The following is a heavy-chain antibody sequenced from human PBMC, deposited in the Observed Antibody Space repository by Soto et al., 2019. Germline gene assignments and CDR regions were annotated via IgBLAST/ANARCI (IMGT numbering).Heavy chain of an antibody. CDR2: ISYDGSNK. D-gene: IGHD1-20*01. CDR1: GFTFGSYG. CDR3: AKDRGNWNDFSY. V-gene: IGHV3-30*18. J-gene: IGHJ4*02. Sequence: PGGSLRLSCAASGFTFGSYGMHWVRQAPGKGLEWVAVISYDGSNKYYADSVKGRFTISRDNSKNTLYLQMNSLRAEDTAVYYCAKDRGNWNDFSYWGQGTLVTVSS.